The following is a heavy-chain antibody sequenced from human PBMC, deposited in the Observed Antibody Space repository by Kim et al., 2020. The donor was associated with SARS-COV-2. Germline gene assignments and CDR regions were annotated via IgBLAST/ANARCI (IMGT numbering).Heavy chain of an antibody. Sequence: GGSLRLSCAASGFTFDDYAMHWVRQAPGKGLEWVSGISWNSGSIGYADSVKGRFTISRDNDKNSLYLQMNSLRAEDTALYYCAKGIAAAGPSPLDYWGQG. CDR2: ISWNSGSI. CDR1: GFTFDDYA. V-gene: IGHV3-9*01. D-gene: IGHD6-13*01. CDR3: AKGIAAAGPSPLDY. J-gene: IGHJ4*02.